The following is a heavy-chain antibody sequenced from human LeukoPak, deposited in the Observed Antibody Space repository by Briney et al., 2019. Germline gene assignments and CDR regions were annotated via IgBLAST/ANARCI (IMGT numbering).Heavy chain of an antibody. D-gene: IGHD2-8*01. CDR1: GFTFSSYW. Sequence: GXSLXLSCAASGFTFSSYWMHWVRQAPGKGLVWVSRINSDGSSTIYADSVKGRFTISRDNAKNTMYLQMNSLRAEDTAVYYCARGYCTNGVCYYYYYYYMDVWGKGTTVTVSS. V-gene: IGHV3-74*01. CDR3: ARGYCTNGVCYYYYYYYMDV. J-gene: IGHJ6*03. CDR2: INSDGSST.